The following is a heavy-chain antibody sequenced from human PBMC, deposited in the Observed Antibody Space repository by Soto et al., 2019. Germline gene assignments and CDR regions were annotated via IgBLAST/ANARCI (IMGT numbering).Heavy chain of an antibody. CDR1: GYTFTSYG. CDR2: ISAYNGNT. Sequence: QVQLVQSGAEVKKPGASVKVSCKASGYTFTSYGISWVRQAPGQGLEWMGWISAYNGNTNYAQKLQGRVTMTTDTSTSTAYTELRSLRSDDTAVYYCARVGSSVIQYYYYGMDVWGQGTTVTVSS. CDR3: ARVGSSVIQYYYYGMDV. V-gene: IGHV1-18*04. D-gene: IGHD6-19*01. J-gene: IGHJ6*02.